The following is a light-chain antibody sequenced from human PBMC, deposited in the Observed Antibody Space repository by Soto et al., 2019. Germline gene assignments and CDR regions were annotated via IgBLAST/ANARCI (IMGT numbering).Light chain of an antibody. CDR2: EVN. Sequence: QSALTQPASVSGSPGQSITISCTGTSSNVGSYKLVSWYQQHPGKAPKLMIFEVNKRPSGVSNRFSGSKSGNKASLTISGLKVEDEADYYCCSSGGSPTYVFGTGTKVTVL. CDR3: CSSGGSPTYV. CDR1: SSNVGSYKL. V-gene: IGLV2-23*02. J-gene: IGLJ1*01.